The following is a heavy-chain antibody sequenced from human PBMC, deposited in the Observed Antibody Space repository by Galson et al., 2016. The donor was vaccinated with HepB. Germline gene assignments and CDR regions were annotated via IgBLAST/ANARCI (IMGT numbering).Heavy chain of an antibody. J-gene: IGHJ4*02. D-gene: IGHD4-17*01. V-gene: IGHV3-21*01. CDR3: ARDNGDLDY. CDR1: GFPFRSYS. Sequence: SLRLSCADSGFPFRSYSMNWVRQAPGKGLEWVSSISSTSRYIYYADSVKGRFTISRDNAKNSLYLQMNSLIAEDTAVYYWARDNGDLDYWGQGTMVTVSS. CDR2: ISSTSRYI.